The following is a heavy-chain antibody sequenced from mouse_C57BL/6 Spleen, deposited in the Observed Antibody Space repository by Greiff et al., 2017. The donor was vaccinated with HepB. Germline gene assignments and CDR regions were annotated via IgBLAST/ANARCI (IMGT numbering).Heavy chain of an antibody. CDR3: ARKSVITTVVATHYYAMDY. J-gene: IGHJ4*01. CDR1: GFTFSDYG. CDR2: ISSGSSTI. D-gene: IGHD1-1*01. V-gene: IGHV5-17*01. Sequence: EVQGVESGGGLVKPGGSLKLSCAASGFTFSDYGMHWVRQAPEKGLEWVAYISSGSSTIYYADTVKGRFTISRDNAKNTLFLQMTSLRSEDTAMYYCARKSVITTVVATHYYAMDYWGQGTSVTVSS.